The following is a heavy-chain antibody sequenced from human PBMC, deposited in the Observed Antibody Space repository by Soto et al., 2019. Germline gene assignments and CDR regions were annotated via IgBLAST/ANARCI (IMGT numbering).Heavy chain of an antibody. V-gene: IGHV1-18*01. D-gene: IGHD5-12*01. Sequence: ASVKVSCKASGYTFTSYGINWVRQAPGQGLEWMGWISAYNGNTHYAQRLQGRVTMTTDTSTSTAYMELRSLRSDDTAVYYCARVQSGYDFAYWGQGTMVTVSS. CDR2: ISAYNGNT. CDR1: GYTFTSYG. J-gene: IGHJ4*02. CDR3: ARVQSGYDFAY.